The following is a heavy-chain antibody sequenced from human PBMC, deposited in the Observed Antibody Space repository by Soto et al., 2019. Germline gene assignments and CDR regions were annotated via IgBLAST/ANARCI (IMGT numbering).Heavy chain of an antibody. Sequence: GGSLRLSCAASGFTFSSYSMNWVRQAPGKGLEWVSYISSSSSTIYYADSVKGRFSISRDKSKNTLYLQMDSLRAEDTAVYYCAKDGPDSSGRWGFDYWGQGTMVTVSS. CDR2: ISSSSSTI. V-gene: IGHV3-48*01. D-gene: IGHD3-22*01. J-gene: IGHJ4*02. CDR3: AKDGPDSSGRWGFDY. CDR1: GFTFSSYS.